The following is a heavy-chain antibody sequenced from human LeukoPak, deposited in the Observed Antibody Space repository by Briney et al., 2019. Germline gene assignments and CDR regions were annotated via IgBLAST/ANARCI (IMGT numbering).Heavy chain of an antibody. CDR3: ATATYYDYYYYYGMDV. D-gene: IGHD3-3*01. CDR2: FDPEDGET. J-gene: IGHJ6*02. CDR1: GYTLTELS. Sequence: VSVKVSCKVSGYTLTELSMHWVRQAPGKGLEWMGGFDPEDGETIYAQKFQGRVTMTEDTSTDTAYMELSSLRSEDTAVYYCATATYYDYYYYYGMDVWGQGTTVTVSS. V-gene: IGHV1-24*01.